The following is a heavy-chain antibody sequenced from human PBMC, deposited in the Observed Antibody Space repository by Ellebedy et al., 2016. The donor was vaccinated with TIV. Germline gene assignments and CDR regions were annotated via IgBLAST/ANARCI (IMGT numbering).Heavy chain of an antibody. CDR1: GFTFSSYG. CDR3: ARSPSNIAAAGSDY. Sequence: GGSLRLSXAASGFTFSSYGMHWVRQAPGKGLEWVAVIWYDGSNKYYADSVKGRFTISRDNSKNTLYLQMNSLRAEDTAAYYCARSPSNIAAAGSDYWGQGTLVTVSS. D-gene: IGHD6-13*01. CDR2: IWYDGSNK. J-gene: IGHJ4*02. V-gene: IGHV3-33*01.